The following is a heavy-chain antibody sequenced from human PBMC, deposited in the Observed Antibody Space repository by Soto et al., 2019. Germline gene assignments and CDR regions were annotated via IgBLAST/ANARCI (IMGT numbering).Heavy chain of an antibody. J-gene: IGHJ4*02. D-gene: IGHD2-21*01. CDR2: FIPILDMA. Sequence: QVQVVQSGAEVKKPESSVKVSCKPSGGTFNTYTVNWVRLAPGHGLEWMGRFIPILDMANYAQKFQDRVMITADRSTFTAYMELNSLTSDDTAVYYCAITYCRDNSCPRDFDFWGPGTRVTVSS. V-gene: IGHV1-69*02. CDR3: AITYCRDNSCPRDFDF. CDR1: GGTFNTYT.